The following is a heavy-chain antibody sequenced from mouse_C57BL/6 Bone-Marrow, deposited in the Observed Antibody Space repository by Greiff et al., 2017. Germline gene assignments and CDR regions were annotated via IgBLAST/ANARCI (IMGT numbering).Heavy chain of an antibody. Sequence: QVQLKQPGAELVRPGSSVKLSCKASGYTFTSYWMHWVKQRPIQGLEWIGNIDPSDSETHYNQKFKEKATLTVDKSSSTAYMQLSSLTSEDSAVYYCACVLFPYVNYLFDYWGQGTTLTVSS. CDR2: IDPSDSET. J-gene: IGHJ2*01. V-gene: IGHV1-52*01. CDR3: ACVLFPYVNYLFDY. D-gene: IGHD2-1*01. CDR1: GYTFTSYW.